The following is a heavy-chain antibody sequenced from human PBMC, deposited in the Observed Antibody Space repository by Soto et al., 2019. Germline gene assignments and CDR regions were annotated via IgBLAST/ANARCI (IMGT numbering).Heavy chain of an antibody. V-gene: IGHV3-48*02. Sequence: GGSLRLSCSASGFTFSGYDMNWVRQAPGKGLEWISYISSSSNTIYYADSVKGRFTISRDNAENSLFLQMNSLRDDDTAVYYCARPYGYYDTSGYYGAFYYYGSDVWGQGTTRIVSS. CDR2: ISSSSNTI. J-gene: IGHJ6*02. CDR3: ARPYGYYDTSGYYGAFYYYGSDV. D-gene: IGHD3-22*01. CDR1: GFTFSGYD.